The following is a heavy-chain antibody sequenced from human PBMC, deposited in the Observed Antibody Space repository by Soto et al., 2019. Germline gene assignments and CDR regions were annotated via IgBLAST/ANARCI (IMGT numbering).Heavy chain of an antibody. CDR2: IIPILGIA. CDR1: GGTFSSYT. J-gene: IGHJ6*02. Sequence: QVQLVQSGAEVKKPGSSVKVSCKASGGTFSSYTISWVRQAPGQGLEWMGRIIPILGIANYAQKFQGRVTITADKSTSTAYMELSRLRSEDTAVYYCVREETEMATISDEDYYGMDVWGQGTTVTVSS. CDR3: VREETEMATISDEDYYGMDV. D-gene: IGHD5-12*01. V-gene: IGHV1-69*08.